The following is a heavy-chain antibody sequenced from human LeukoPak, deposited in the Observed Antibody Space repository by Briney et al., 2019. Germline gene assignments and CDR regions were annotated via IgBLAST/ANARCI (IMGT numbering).Heavy chain of an antibody. CDR2: LNTDGSST. CDR3: VRFDILTGFDY. V-gene: IGHV3-74*01. CDR1: GFTFSNYW. J-gene: IGHJ4*02. Sequence: GGSLRLSCAASGFTFSNYWMHWVRQAPGKGLVWVSRLNTDGSSTSYADSVKGRFTISRDNAKNTLYLQMNSLRAEDTALYYCVRFDILTGFDYWGQGTLVTVSS. D-gene: IGHD3-9*01.